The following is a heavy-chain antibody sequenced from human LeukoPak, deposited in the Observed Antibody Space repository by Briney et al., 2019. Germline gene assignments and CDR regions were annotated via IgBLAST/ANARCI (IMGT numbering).Heavy chain of an antibody. V-gene: IGHV3-7*05. CDR1: GFTFSDYW. D-gene: IGHD5-24*01. CDR3: ARASDPWLQLT. CDR2: IKQDGSEK. Sequence: PGGSLGLSCAASGFTFSDYWMIWVRQAPGKGLEWVGNIKQDGSEKRYADSVRGRFSISRDNAQTSLYPQMNSLRAEDTAVYYCARASDPWLQLTWGQGTLVTVSS. J-gene: IGHJ5*02.